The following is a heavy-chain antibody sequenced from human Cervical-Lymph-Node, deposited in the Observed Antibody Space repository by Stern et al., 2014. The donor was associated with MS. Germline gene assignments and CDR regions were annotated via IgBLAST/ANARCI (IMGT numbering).Heavy chain of an antibody. CDR3: ARDSDILFAMDV. CDR2: IIPMFGTA. J-gene: IGHJ6*02. CDR1: GGTFSKDA. D-gene: IGHD2-15*01. Sequence: QVQLMQSGAEVKKPGSSVKVSCKASGGTFSKDAFSWVRQAPGQGLEWMGGIIPMFGTANYAQKFQGRVTITADESTNTAYMVLSSLKFDDTAVYYCARDSDILFAMDVWGQGTTVTVSS. V-gene: IGHV1-69*01.